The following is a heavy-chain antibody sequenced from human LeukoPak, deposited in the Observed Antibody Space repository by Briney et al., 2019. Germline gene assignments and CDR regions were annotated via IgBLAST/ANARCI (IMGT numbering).Heavy chain of an antibody. V-gene: IGHV3-48*04. CDR1: GFTFSSYS. CDR2: ISSSGSTI. J-gene: IGHJ4*02. Sequence: GGSLRLSCAASGFTFSSYSIDWVRQAPGKGLEWVSYISSSGSTIYYADSVKGRFTISRDNAKNSLYLQMNSLRAEDTAVYYCARDHDSSGYYYFDYWGQGTLVTVSS. CDR3: ARDHDSSGYYYFDY. D-gene: IGHD3-22*01.